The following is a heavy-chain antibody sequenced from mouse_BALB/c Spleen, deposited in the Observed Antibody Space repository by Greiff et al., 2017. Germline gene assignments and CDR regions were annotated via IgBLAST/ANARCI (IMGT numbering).Heavy chain of an antibody. CDR3: ARGGKGFAY. Sequence: QVQLQQPGAELVKPGASVKLSCKASGYTFTSYWMHWVKQRPGQGLEWIGEIDPSDSYTNYNQKFKGKATLTVDKSSSTAYMQLSSLTSEDSAVYYCARGGKGFAYWGQGTLVTVSA. CDR2: IDPSDSYT. V-gene: IGHV1-69*02. J-gene: IGHJ3*01. D-gene: IGHD2-1*01. CDR1: GYTFTSYW.